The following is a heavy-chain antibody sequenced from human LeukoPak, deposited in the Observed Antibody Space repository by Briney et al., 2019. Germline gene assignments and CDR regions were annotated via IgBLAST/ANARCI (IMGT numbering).Heavy chain of an antibody. J-gene: IGHJ4*02. CDR3: ARDLFDY. CDR1: GFTISNYW. V-gene: IGHV3-7*01. CDR2: IKQDGSAE. Sequence: PGGSLRLSCAVSGFTISNYWMSWVRQAPGKGLECVATIKQDGSAEFYVDSVKGRFTISRDSAKNSLYLQMNSLRDDDTAVYYCARDLFDYWGQGTLVTVSS.